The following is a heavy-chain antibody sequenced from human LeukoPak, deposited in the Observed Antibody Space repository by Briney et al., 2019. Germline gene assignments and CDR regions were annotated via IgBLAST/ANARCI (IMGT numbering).Heavy chain of an antibody. CDR2: INPNSGGT. J-gene: IGHJ6*02. V-gene: IGHV1-2*02. CDR3: AREAFSGVYGMDV. Sequence: ASVKVSCKASGYTFTGYYMHWVRQAPGQGLEWMGWINPNSGGTNYAQKFQGRVTMPRDTSISTAYMELSRLRSDDTAVYYCAREAFSGVYGMDVWGQGTTVTVSS. CDR1: GYTFTGYY.